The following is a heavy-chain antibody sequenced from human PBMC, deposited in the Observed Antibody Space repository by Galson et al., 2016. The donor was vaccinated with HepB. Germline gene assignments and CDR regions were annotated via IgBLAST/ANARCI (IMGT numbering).Heavy chain of an antibody. CDR2: IKSVGSIT. D-gene: IGHD5-24*01. Sequence: SLRLSCAASGFSFSIHWMHWVRQAPGQGMLWVSRIKSVGSITTYADSVKGRFTISRYNAKHTLYLQMNSLRAEDTAVYYCVSQFSDSGYWGQGTLVTVSS. CDR3: VSQFSDSGY. J-gene: IGHJ4*02. V-gene: IGHV3-74*03. CDR1: GFSFSIHW.